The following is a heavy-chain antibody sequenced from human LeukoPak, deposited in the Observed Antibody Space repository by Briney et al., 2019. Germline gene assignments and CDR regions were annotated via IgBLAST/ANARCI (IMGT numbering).Heavy chain of an antibody. CDR2: IIPILGIA. CDR1: GGTFSSYA. V-gene: IGHV1-69*04. D-gene: IGHD3-22*01. J-gene: IGHJ4*02. Sequence: SVKVSCKASGGTFSSYAISWVRQAPGQGLEWMGRIIPILGIANYAQKFQGRVTITADKSTSTAYMELSSLRSEDTAVHYCARGGSSGSPDWGQGTLVTVSS. CDR3: ARGGSSGSPD.